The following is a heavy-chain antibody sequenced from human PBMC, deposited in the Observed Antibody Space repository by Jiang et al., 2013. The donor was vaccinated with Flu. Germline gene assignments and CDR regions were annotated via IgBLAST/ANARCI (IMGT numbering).Heavy chain of an antibody. J-gene: IGHJ3*02. Sequence: GAEVKKPGASVKVSCKASGYTFTNYAIHWVRQAPGQRPEWMGWINAGNGNTRYSQKFQGRVTITRDTSASTTYMELSSLRSEDTAVYFCARGENGAFHIWGQGTMVTVSS. CDR1: GYTFTNYA. CDR2: INAGNGNT. CDR3: ARGENGAFHI. V-gene: IGHV1-3*01.